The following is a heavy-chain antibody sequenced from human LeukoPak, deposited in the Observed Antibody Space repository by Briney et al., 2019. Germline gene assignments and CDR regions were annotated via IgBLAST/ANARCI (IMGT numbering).Heavy chain of an antibody. CDR1: GYTFTSYY. CDR2: INPSGGST. V-gene: IGHV1-46*01. J-gene: IGHJ6*02. Sequence: GASVKVSCKASGYTFTSYYMHWVGQAPGQGLEWMGIINPSGGSTSYAQKFQGRVTMTRDTSTSTVYMELSSLRSEDTAVYYCARALNYGDYYYYGMDVWGQGTTVTVSS. D-gene: IGHD4-17*01. CDR3: ARALNYGDYYYYGMDV.